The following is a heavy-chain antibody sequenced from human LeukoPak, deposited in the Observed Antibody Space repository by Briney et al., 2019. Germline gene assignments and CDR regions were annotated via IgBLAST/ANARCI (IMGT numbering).Heavy chain of an antibody. V-gene: IGHV4-30-4*08. Sequence: SETLSLTCTVSRGSISGSIRSYYWSWLRQPPGKGLEWIGYIYYSGSTYYNPSLKSRVTISVDTSKNQFSLKLSSVTAADTAVYYCARDRGTEGTTVVTPPGWYFDLWGRGTLVTVSS. D-gene: IGHD4-23*01. CDR1: RGSISGSIRSYY. CDR3: ARDRGTEGTTVVTPPGWYFDL. CDR2: IYYSGST. J-gene: IGHJ2*01.